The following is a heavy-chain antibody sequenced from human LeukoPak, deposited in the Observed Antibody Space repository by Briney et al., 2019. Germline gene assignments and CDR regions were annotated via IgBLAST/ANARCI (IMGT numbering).Heavy chain of an antibody. Sequence: SVKVSCKASGYTFTGYYMHWVRQAPGQGLEWMGWINPNRGGTNCAQKFLGRVTMTRDTSISTAYMELSSLRSDDTAVYYCARWDYSSSPHFDCWGQGTMVTVSS. CDR3: ARWDYSSSPHFDC. J-gene: IGHJ4*02. V-gene: IGHV1-2*02. CDR2: INPNRGGT. D-gene: IGHD6-13*01. CDR1: GYTFTGYY.